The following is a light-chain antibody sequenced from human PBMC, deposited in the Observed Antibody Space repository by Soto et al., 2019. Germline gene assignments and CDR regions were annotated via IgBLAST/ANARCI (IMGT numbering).Light chain of an antibody. CDR1: SSDIGYYDY. CDR3: TSYTSSSTLVV. V-gene: IGLV2-14*01. CDR2: EVS. J-gene: IGLJ1*01. Sequence: QSVLTQPASVSGSPGQSITISCTGTSSDIGYYDYVSWYQQHPGKAPKLMIYEVSNRPSGISNRFSGSKSGNTASLTISGLQADDEADYYCTSYTSSSTLVVFGTGTKVTVL.